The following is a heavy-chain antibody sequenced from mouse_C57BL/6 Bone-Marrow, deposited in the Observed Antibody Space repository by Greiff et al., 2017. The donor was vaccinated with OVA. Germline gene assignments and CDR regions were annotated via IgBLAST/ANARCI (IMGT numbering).Heavy chain of an antibody. J-gene: IGHJ2*01. CDR1: GFTFTDYY. CDR2: IRTKANGSTS. Sequence: DVMLVESGGGLVQPGGSLSLSCAASGFTFTDYYMSWVRQPPGKALEWLGFIRTKANGSTSEYSASVKGRFTISRDNSQSILYLQMNALRAEDSAADYGARGVPYFDYWGQGTTLTVSS. V-gene: IGHV7-3*01. CDR3: ARGVPYFDY.